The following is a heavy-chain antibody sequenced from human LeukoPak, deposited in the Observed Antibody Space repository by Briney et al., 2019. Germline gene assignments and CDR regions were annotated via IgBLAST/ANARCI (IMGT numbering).Heavy chain of an antibody. CDR3: ARDAISRGIVVVPAAFDY. D-gene: IGHD2-2*01. Sequence: GGSLRLSCAASGFTFSSYSMNWVRQAPGKGLEWVSSISSSSSYIYYADSVKGRFTISRDNAKNSLYLQMSSLRAEDTAVYYCARDAISRGIVVVPAAFDYWGQGTLVTVSS. CDR1: GFTFSSYS. J-gene: IGHJ4*02. CDR2: ISSSSSYI. V-gene: IGHV3-21*01.